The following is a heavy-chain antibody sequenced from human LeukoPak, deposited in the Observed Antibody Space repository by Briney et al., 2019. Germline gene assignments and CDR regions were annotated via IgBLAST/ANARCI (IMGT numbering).Heavy chain of an antibody. CDR2: IYHSGST. CDR3: AREYGSGSYHTR. D-gene: IGHD3-10*01. V-gene: IGHV4-38-2*02. J-gene: IGHJ4*02. Sequence: KPSETLSLTCTVSGYSISSGYYWGWIRQPPGKGLEWIGSIYHSGSTYYNPSLKSRVTISVDTSKNQFSLKLSSVTAADTAVYYCAREYGSGSYHTRWAQGTLVTVSS. CDR1: GYSISSGYY.